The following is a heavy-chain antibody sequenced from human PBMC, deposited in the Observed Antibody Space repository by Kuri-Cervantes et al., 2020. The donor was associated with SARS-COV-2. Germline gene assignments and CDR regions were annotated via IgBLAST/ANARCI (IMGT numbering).Heavy chain of an antibody. J-gene: IGHJ6*03. Sequence: GGSLRLSCAASGFTFSSYAMSWVRQAPGKGLEWVSAISGSGGSTYYADSVKGRFTISKESGENSLYLHMNSLRGDDTAVYYCARVAGGGPIYYYYMDVWGKGTTVTVSS. CDR2: ISGSGGST. CDR3: ARVAGGGPIYYYYMDV. D-gene: IGHD3-16*01. V-gene: IGHV3-23*01. CDR1: GFTFSSYA.